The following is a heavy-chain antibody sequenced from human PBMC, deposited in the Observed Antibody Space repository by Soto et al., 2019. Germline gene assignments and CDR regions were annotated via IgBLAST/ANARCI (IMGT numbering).Heavy chain of an antibody. D-gene: IGHD5-18*01. CDR3: AREIVDTVMLTPENYFDY. Sequence: PSETLSLTCTVSGGSISSYYWSWIRQPPGKGLEWIGYIYYNGSTNFNPSLKSRVTISVYTSKNQFSLKLSSVTAADTAVYYCAREIVDTVMLTPENYFDYWGQGTLVTVSS. CDR1: GGSISSYY. CDR2: IYYNGST. V-gene: IGHV4-59*01. J-gene: IGHJ4*02.